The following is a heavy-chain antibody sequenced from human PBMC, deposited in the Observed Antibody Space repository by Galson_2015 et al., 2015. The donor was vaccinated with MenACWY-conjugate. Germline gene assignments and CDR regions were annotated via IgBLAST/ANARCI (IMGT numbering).Heavy chain of an antibody. CDR2: ISAYNGNT. V-gene: IGHV1-18*04. Sequence: SVKVSCKASGYTFTSYGISWVRQAPGQGLEWMGWISAYNGNTNYAQKFQGRVTMTTDTSTSTAYMELRSLRSDGTAVYYCARDSPYIRYGTGAICYRGADYWGQGTLVTVSS. D-gene: IGHD2-8*02. CDR3: ARDSPYIRYGTGAICYRGADY. CDR1: GYTFTSYG. J-gene: IGHJ4*02.